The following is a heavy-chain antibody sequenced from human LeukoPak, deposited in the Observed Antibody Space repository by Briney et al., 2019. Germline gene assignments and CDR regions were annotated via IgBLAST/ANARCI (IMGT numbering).Heavy chain of an antibody. V-gene: IGHV3-21*01. CDR2: ISSSSSYT. J-gene: IGHJ4*02. D-gene: IGHD3-10*01. Sequence: PGGSLRLSCAASGFTFSSYSMNWVRQAPGKGLEWVSSISSSSSYTYYADSVKGRFTISRDNAKNSLYLQMNSLRAEDTAVYYCARERLGTMVRGVIGYWGQGTLVTVSS. CDR3: ARERLGTMVRGVIGY. CDR1: GFTFSSYS.